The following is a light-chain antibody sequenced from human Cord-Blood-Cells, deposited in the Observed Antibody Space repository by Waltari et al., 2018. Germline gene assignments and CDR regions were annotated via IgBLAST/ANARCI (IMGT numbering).Light chain of an antibody. CDR3: SSYAGSNNWV. CDR1: SSDVGGYNY. CDR2: EVS. V-gene: IGLV2-8*01. J-gene: IGLJ3*02. Sequence: QSALTQPPYASGSPGQSVTLSCTGTSSDVGGYNYVSWYQQHPGKAPKPMIYEVSKRPSGVPDRFSGSKSGNTASLTVSGLQAEDEADYYCSSYAGSNNWVFGGGTKLTVL.